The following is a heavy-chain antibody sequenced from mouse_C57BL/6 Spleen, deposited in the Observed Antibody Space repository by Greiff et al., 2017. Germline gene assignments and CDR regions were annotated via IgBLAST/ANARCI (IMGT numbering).Heavy chain of an antibody. V-gene: IGHV7-4*01. CDR3: VKGGYGSSRGAMDY. Sequence: EVKVVESGGGLVQPGASLRLSCAASGFTFTDYYMSWVRQPPGKAPEWLALIRNKANGYTTEYTASVKGRFTISRDNSQNSLYLQMNTLRAEDSATYYCVKGGYGSSRGAMDYWGQGTSVTVSS. CDR1: GFTFTDYY. D-gene: IGHD1-1*01. J-gene: IGHJ4*01. CDR2: IRNKANGYTT.